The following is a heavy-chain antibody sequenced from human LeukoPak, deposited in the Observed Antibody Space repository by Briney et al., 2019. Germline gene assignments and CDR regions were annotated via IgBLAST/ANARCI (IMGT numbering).Heavy chain of an antibody. Sequence: ASVKVSCKASGYTFTGYYMHWVRQAPGQGLEWMGWISAYNGNTNYAQKLQGRVTMTTDTSTSTAYMELRSLRSDDTAVYYCARGSGYYDSSGLLYWGQGTLVTVSS. CDR2: ISAYNGNT. J-gene: IGHJ4*02. CDR3: ARGSGYYDSSGLLY. CDR1: GYTFTGYY. V-gene: IGHV1-18*04. D-gene: IGHD3-22*01.